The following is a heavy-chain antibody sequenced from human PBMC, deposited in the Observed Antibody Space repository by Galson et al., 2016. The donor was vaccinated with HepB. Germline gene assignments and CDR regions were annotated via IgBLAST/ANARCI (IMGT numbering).Heavy chain of an antibody. V-gene: IGHV4-34*01. J-gene: IGHJ6*02. Sequence: SETLSLTCAVYGGSFSGYYWSWIRQPPGKGLEWIGEINHSGSTNHNPSLKSRVTISVDTSKNQFSLTLSSVTAADTAVYYCARGGRGTMVRGVQRSMDVWGQGTTVTVSS. D-gene: IGHD3-10*01. CDR1: GGSFSGYY. CDR2: INHSGST. CDR3: ARGGRGTMVRGVQRSMDV.